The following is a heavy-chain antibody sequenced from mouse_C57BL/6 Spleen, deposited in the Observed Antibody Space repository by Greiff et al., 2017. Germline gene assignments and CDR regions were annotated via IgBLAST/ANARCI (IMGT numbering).Heavy chain of an antibody. CDR2: ISYDGSN. CDR3: AREANWGFDY. D-gene: IGHD4-1*01. CDR1: GYSITSGYY. V-gene: IGHV3-6*01. Sequence: VQLQQSGPGLVKPSQSLSLTCSVTGYSITSGYYWNWIRQFPGNKLEWMGYISYDGSNNYNPSLKNRISITRDTSKNQFFLKLNSVTTEDTATYYCAREANWGFDYWGQGTTLTVSS. J-gene: IGHJ2*01.